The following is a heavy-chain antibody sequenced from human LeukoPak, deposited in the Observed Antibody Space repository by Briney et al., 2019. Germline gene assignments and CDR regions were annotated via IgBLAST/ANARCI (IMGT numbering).Heavy chain of an antibody. Sequence: SQTLSLTCTVSGGSISSTGYYWSWIRQHPGKGLEWIGYTYYSGSTYYNPSLKSRVTISVDTSKSQFSLRLSSVTAADTAVYYCARVLGDYGDYGWFDPWGQGTLVTVSS. CDR3: ARVLGDYGDYGWFDP. CDR1: GGSISSTGYY. J-gene: IGHJ5*02. V-gene: IGHV4-31*03. CDR2: TYYSGST. D-gene: IGHD4-17*01.